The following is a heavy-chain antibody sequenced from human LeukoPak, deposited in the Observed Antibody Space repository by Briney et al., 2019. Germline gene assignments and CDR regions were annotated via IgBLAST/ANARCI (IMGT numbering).Heavy chain of an antibody. CDR2: IIPILGIA. CDR3: ARDGEAVAGYYVY. V-gene: IGHV1-69*04. CDR1: GYTFTNNA. Sequence: ASVKVSCKASGYTFTNNAVNWVRQAPGQGLEWMGRIIPILGIANYAQKFQGRVTITADKSTSTAYMELSSLRSEDTAVYYCARDGEAVAGYYVYWGQGTLVTVSS. D-gene: IGHD6-19*01. J-gene: IGHJ4*02.